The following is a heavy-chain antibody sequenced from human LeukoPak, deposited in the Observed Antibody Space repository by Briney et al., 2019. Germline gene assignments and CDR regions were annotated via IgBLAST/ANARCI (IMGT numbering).Heavy chain of an antibody. J-gene: IGHJ4*02. D-gene: IGHD2-2*02. Sequence: PSETLSLTCTVSGGSISSSSYYWGWIRQPPGKGLEWIGSIYYSGSTYYNPSLKSRVTISVDTSKNQFSLKLSSVTAADTAVYYCARDGPDIVVVPAAILPLDYWGQGTLVTVSS. CDR1: GGSISSSSYY. CDR3: ARDGPDIVVVPAAILPLDY. V-gene: IGHV4-39*07. CDR2: IYYSGST.